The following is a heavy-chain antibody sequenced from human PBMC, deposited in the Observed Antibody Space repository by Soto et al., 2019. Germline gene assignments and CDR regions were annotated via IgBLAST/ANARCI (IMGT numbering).Heavy chain of an antibody. CDR2: MNPNSGHT. CDR1: GYTFTSHD. D-gene: IGHD2-2*01. Sequence: QVQLVQSGAEVKKPGASVKVSCKASGYTFTSHDINWMRQTTGQGLEWMGWMNPNSGHTNYAQKFQGRVTMTRDTSISTAYMELTNLRSEDTAIYYCASDTSTTWGQGTLVTVSS. J-gene: IGHJ5*02. CDR3: ASDTSTT. V-gene: IGHV1-8*01.